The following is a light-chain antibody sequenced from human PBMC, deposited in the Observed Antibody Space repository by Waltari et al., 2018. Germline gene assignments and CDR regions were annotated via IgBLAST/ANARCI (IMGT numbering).Light chain of an antibody. CDR3: VQAIAFPYS. CDR2: GGS. Sequence: DIVMTQTPLSLPITPGEPAPISCRSSQSLLHTNGNTYLHWYLQKPGQSPQLLIYGGSNRASGVPDRFSGSGSGTDFTLKISKVEAEDVGVYYCVQAIAFPYSFGQGTKVEIK. CDR1: QSLLHTNGNTY. J-gene: IGKJ2*03. V-gene: IGKV2-40*01.